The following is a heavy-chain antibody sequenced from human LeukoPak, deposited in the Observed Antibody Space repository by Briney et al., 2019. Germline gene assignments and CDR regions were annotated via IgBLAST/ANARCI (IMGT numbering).Heavy chain of an antibody. CDR1: GGTFFNYA. V-gene: IGHV1-46*01. J-gene: IGHJ4*02. Sequence: GASVKVSCKASGGTFFNYAISWVRQAPGQGLEWMGIINPSGGSTSYAQKFQGRVTITRDTSTSTVYMELSSLRSEDTAVYYCARGRIVVVTAMLDYWGQGTLVTVSS. CDR2: INPSGGST. D-gene: IGHD2-21*02. CDR3: ARGRIVVVTAMLDY.